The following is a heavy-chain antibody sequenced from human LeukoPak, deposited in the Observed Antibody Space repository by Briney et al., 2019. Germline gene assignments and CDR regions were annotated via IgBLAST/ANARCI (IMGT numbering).Heavy chain of an antibody. D-gene: IGHD3-10*01. CDR1: GYSISSGYY. CDR2: IYHSGNT. J-gene: IGHJ4*02. Sequence: PSETLSLTCTVSGYSISSGYYWGWIRQPPGKGLEWIGSIYHSGNTYYNPSLKSRVTISVDTSKNQFSLWLSSVTAADTAVYYCARVTYGSGSYEYWGQGTLVTVSS. CDR3: ARVTYGSGSYEY. V-gene: IGHV4-38-2*02.